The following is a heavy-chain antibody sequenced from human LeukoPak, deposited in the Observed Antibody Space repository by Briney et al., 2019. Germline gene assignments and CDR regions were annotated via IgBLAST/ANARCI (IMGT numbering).Heavy chain of an antibody. Sequence: GGSLRLSCAASGFTFSSYAMSWVRQAPGKGLEWVSVISGGGGGTYYADSVKGRFTISRDNSKNTLYLQMNSLRAEDTAVYYCAKYRPPGYYFDYWGQGTLVTVSS. D-gene: IGHD6-6*01. J-gene: IGHJ4*02. V-gene: IGHV3-23*01. CDR2: ISGGGGGT. CDR3: AKYRPPGYYFDY. CDR1: GFTFSSYA.